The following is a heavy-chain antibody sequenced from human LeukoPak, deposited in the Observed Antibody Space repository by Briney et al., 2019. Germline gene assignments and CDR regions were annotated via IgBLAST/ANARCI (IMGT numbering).Heavy chain of an antibody. CDR2: ISYDGSNK. Sequence: GGSLRLSCAASGFTFSSYAMHWVRQAPGKGLEWVAVISYDGSNKYYADSVKGRFTISRDNSKNTLYLQMNSLRAKDTAVYYCARVDTAMANDYWGQGTLVTVSS. D-gene: IGHD5-18*01. CDR1: GFTFSSYA. V-gene: IGHV3-30-3*01. J-gene: IGHJ4*02. CDR3: ARVDTAMANDY.